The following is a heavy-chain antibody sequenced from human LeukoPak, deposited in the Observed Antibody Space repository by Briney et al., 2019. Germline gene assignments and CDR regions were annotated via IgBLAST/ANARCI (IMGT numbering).Heavy chain of an antibody. Sequence: GGSLRLSCAASGFTFSSYWLSWVRQAPGKGLEWVANIKQDGSEKYYVDSVKGRFTISRDNAKHSLYLQMNSLRAEDTAVYYCARVALRYFDWLIDYFDYWGQGTLVTVSS. CDR2: IKQDGSEK. CDR3: ARVALRYFDWLIDYFDY. V-gene: IGHV3-7*01. J-gene: IGHJ4*02. CDR1: GFTFSSYW. D-gene: IGHD3-9*01.